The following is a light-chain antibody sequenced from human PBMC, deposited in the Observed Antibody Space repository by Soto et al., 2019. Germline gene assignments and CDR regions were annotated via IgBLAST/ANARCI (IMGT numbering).Light chain of an antibody. Sequence: EIVLTQSPGTLSLSPGERATRSCRASQSVSSSYLAWYQQKPGQAPRLLIYGASSRATGIPDRFSGSGSGTDFTITISRLEPEDFAVYYCQHYGSLVLTFGGGTKVEIK. CDR1: QSVSSSY. CDR3: QHYGSLVLT. CDR2: GAS. V-gene: IGKV3-20*01. J-gene: IGKJ4*01.